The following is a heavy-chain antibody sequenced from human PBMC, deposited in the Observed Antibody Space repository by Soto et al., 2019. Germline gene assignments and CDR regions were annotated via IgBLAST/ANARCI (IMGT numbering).Heavy chain of an antibody. J-gene: IGHJ4*02. CDR3: VVGPNPYYYDY. Sequence: SETLSLTCTVSGGSISSGGYYCTWIRQHPGKGLEWIGYISYSGSTYYNPSLKSRVTISVDTSKNQFSQKLTSVTAADTAVYYCVVGPNPYYYDYWGQGTLVTVSS. V-gene: IGHV4-31*03. CDR1: GGSISSGGYY. D-gene: IGHD2-15*01. CDR2: ISYSGST.